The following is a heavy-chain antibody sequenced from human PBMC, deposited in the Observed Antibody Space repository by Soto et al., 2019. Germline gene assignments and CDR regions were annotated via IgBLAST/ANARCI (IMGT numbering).Heavy chain of an antibody. V-gene: IGHV3-7*03. J-gene: IGHJ5*01. CDR1: GFRFSCCW. D-gene: IGHD2-8*01. CDR2: IKEDGSER. CDR3: VKGGTNFDS. Sequence: GGSLRLSCEASGFRFSCCWMSWVRQAPGKGLEWVANIKEDGSERYHVDSVKGRFTISRDNARSSLYLQMNGLRDEDTAVYYCVKGGTNFDSWGQGTLVTVSS.